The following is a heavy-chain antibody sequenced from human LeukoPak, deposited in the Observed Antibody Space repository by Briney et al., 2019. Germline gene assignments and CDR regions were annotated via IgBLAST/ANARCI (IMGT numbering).Heavy chain of an antibody. CDR1: GGSFSGYY. CDR3: ASLLYCSGGSCYTGYWFDP. J-gene: IGHJ5*02. Sequence: PSETLSLTCAVYGGSFSGYYWSWIRQPPGKGLEWIGEINHSGSTYYNPSLKSRVTISVDTSKNQFSLKLSSVTAADTAVYYCASLLYCSGGSCYTGYWFDPWGQGTLVTVSS. D-gene: IGHD2-15*01. CDR2: INHSGST. V-gene: IGHV4-34*01.